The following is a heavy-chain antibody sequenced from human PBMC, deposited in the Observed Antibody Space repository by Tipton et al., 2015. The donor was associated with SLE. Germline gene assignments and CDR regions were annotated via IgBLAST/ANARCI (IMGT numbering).Heavy chain of an antibody. CDR3: ARDPSDTSGFYTYSFDL. V-gene: IGHV4-30-4*01. CDR2: IYNSENT. J-gene: IGHJ4*02. Sequence: TLSLTCTVSGGYISSGEYYWSWIRQPPGKGLEWIGYIYNSENTYNNPSLKSRLTISVDASRNQFSLKLSSVTAADTAVYYCARDPSDTSGFYTYSFDLWGQGTPVTVSS. D-gene: IGHD3-22*01. CDR1: GGYISSGEYY.